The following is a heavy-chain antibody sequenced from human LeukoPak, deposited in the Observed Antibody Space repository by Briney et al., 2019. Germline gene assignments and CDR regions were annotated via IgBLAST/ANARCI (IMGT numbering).Heavy chain of an antibody. D-gene: IGHD4-17*01. CDR1: GGSISSSSYY. Sequence: PSETLSLTCTVSGGSISSSSYYWGWIRQPPGKGLEWIGSIYYSGSTYYNPSLKSRVTISVDTSKNQFSLKLSSVTAADTAVYYCARAEVTTSSLDSWGQGTLVTVSS. J-gene: IGHJ4*02. V-gene: IGHV4-39*07. CDR2: IYYSGST. CDR3: ARAEVTTSSLDS.